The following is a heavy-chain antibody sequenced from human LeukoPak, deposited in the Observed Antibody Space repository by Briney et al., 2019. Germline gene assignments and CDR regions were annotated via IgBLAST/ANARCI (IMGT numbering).Heavy chain of an antibody. J-gene: IGHJ4*02. Sequence: PGGSLRLSCAASGFTVSSNDMNWDRQAPGKGLEWVSVIYSGGNTYYADSVKGRFTISRDNSKNTLYLQMNSLRAEDTAVYYCARLSHYNPWDWGQGTLVTVSS. CDR2: IYSGGNT. CDR3: ARLSHYNPWD. CDR1: GFTVSSND. V-gene: IGHV3-66*01. D-gene: IGHD5-24*01.